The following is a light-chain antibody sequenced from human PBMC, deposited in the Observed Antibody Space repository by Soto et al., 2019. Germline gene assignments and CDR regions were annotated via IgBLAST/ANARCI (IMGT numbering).Light chain of an antibody. J-gene: IGKJ2*01. Sequence: DIQMTQSPSTLSASVGDRVTITCRASQSISSWLAWYQQKPGKAPNLLIYKASSLQSGVPSRFSGRGSGTEFPLTISGLQPDDFATYYCQQYNSYPYTFGQGTKLEI. CDR1: QSISSW. CDR3: QQYNSYPYT. V-gene: IGKV1-5*03. CDR2: KAS.